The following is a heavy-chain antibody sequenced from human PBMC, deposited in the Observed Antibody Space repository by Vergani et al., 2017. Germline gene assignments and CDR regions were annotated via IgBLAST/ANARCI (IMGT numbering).Heavy chain of an antibody. V-gene: IGHV1-46*03. J-gene: IGHJ4*02. CDR2: INPSGGSK. Sequence: QVQLVQSGAEVKKPGASAKVSCKASGYTFTSYYMHWVRPAPGQGLEWMGIINPSGGSKSYAQNFQGRVTMTRDTSTSTVYMELSSLRSEDTAVYYCTXGWYYDSIAYWAYWGQGTLVTVSS. D-gene: IGHD3-22*01. CDR3: TXGWYYDSIAYWAY. CDR1: GYTFTSYY.